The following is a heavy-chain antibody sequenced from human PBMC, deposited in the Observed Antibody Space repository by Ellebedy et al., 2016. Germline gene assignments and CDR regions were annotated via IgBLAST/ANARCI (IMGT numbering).Heavy chain of an antibody. CDR1: GFTFRSYS. D-gene: IGHD3-10*01. CDR2: ISSSGSSI. CDR3: ARTPYGYGSGSLFN. V-gene: IGHV3-48*04. J-gene: IGHJ4*02. Sequence: GGSLRLSCAASGFTFRSYSMNWVRQAPGKGLEWVSYISSSGSSISYADSVKGRFTISRDNAKKSLYLQMNSLRAEDTAVYYCARTPYGYGSGSLFNWGQGTLVTVSS.